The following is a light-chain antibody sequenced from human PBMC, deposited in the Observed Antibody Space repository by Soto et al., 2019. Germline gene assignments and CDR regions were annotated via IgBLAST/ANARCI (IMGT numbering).Light chain of an antibody. Sequence: DIQMTQSPSSVSASVGDRVTITCRASQAISTWLAWYQQKPGKAPKLLIYAASNLQTGVPSSFSCSGSGTDFPLTISSLPPEDFATYYCPQANSFPRTFGQGTKVEIK. CDR3: PQANSFPRT. V-gene: IGKV1D-12*01. J-gene: IGKJ1*01. CDR1: QAISTW. CDR2: AAS.